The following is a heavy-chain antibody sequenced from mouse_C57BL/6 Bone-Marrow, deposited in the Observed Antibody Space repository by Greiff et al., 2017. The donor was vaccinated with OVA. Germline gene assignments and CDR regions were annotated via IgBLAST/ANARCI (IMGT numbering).Heavy chain of an antibody. D-gene: IGHD1-1*01. Sequence: EVKVVESGGDLVKPGGSLKLSCAASGFTFSSYGMSWVRQTPDKRLEWVATISSGGSYTYYPDSVKGRFTISRDNAKNTLYLQMSSLKSEDTAMYYCARRYYYGSSYVGYFDVWGTGTTVTVSS. J-gene: IGHJ1*03. CDR1: GFTFSSYG. V-gene: IGHV5-6*02. CDR3: ARRYYYGSSYVGYFDV. CDR2: ISSGGSYT.